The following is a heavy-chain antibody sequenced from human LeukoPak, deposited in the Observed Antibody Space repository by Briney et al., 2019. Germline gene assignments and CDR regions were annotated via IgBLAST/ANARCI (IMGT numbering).Heavy chain of an antibody. V-gene: IGHV3-30-3*01. CDR2: ISYDGSNK. Sequence: PGGSLRLSCAASGFTFSSYAMHWVRQAPGKGQEWVAVISYDGSNKYYADSVKGRFTISRDNSKNTLYLQMNSLRAEDTAVYYCARESYDFWSGYCLDYWGQGTLVTVSS. D-gene: IGHD3-3*01. J-gene: IGHJ4*02. CDR3: ARESYDFWSGYCLDY. CDR1: GFTFSSYA.